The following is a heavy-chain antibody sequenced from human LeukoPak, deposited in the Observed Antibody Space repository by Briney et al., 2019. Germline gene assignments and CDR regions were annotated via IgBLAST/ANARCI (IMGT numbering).Heavy chain of an antibody. CDR1: RYTFTSYG. D-gene: IGHD3-3*01. J-gene: IGHJ6*02. V-gene: IGHV1-18*01. CDR3: ARVNDFWSASPVYYGMDV. Sequence: ASVKVSCKASRYTFTSYGISWVRQAPGQGLEWMGLISAYNGNTNYAQKPQGRVTMTTDTSTSTSYMELRSLRSDDPAVYYFARVNDFWSASPVYYGMDVWGQGTTVTVSS. CDR2: ISAYNGNT.